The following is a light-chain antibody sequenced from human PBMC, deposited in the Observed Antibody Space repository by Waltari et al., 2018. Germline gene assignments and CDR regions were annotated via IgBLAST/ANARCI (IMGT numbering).Light chain of an antibody. CDR2: DAT. J-gene: IGKJ2*01. CDR1: QGISKF. CDR3: QHFDSVPYT. V-gene: IGKV1-33*01. Sequence: DIQMTQSPSSLSASVGDRVNITFQSSQGISKFVNWYQHKAGKAPKLLIHDATRLEVGVPSRFTGSGSGTDFTFTVSSLQPEDIATYYCQHFDSVPYTFGQGTKLEI.